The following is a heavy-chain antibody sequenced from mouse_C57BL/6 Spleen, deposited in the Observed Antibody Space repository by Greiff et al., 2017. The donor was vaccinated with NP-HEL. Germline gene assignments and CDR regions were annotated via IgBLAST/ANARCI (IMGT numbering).Heavy chain of an antibody. D-gene: IGHD2-12*01. Sequence: EVQRVESGGGLVQPGGSLSLSCAASGFTFTDYYMSWVRQPPGKALEWLGFIRNKANGYTTEYSASVKGRFTISRDNSQSILYLQINALRAEDSATYYCARDYDGGFAYWGQGTLVTVSA. CDR3: ARDYDGGFAY. CDR2: IRNKANGYTT. V-gene: IGHV7-3*01. J-gene: IGHJ3*01. CDR1: GFTFTDYY.